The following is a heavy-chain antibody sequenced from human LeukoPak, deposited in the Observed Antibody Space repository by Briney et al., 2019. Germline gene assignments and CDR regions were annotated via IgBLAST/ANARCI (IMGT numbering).Heavy chain of an antibody. J-gene: IGHJ4*02. CDR3: AREIIRRGSYYRVSDY. CDR2: ISAYNGNT. Sequence: ASVKVSCKASGYTFTSYGISWVRQAPGQGLEWMGWISAYNGNTNYAQKLQGRVTMTTDTSTSTAYMELRSRRSDDTAVYYCAREIIRRGSYYRVSDYWGQGTLVTVSS. CDR1: GYTFTSYG. V-gene: IGHV1-18*01. D-gene: IGHD1-26*01.